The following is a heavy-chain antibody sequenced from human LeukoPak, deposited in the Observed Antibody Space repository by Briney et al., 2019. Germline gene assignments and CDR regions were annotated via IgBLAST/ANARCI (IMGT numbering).Heavy chain of an antibody. CDR3: AKGGEQLLPPWFDP. CDR1: GFTFSSYS. Sequence: PGGSLRLSCAASGFTFSSYSMNWVRQAPGKGLEWVSSISSSSSYIYYADSVKGRFTISRDNAKNSLYLQMNSLRAEDTALYYCAKGGEQLLPPWFDPWGQGTLVTVSS. J-gene: IGHJ5*02. CDR2: ISSSSSYI. V-gene: IGHV3-21*04. D-gene: IGHD6-13*01.